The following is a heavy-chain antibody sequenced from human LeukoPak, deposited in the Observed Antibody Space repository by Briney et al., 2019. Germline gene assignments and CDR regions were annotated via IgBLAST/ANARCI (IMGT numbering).Heavy chain of an antibody. J-gene: IGHJ5*02. D-gene: IGHD6-13*01. CDR3: ARDYNIRLYSSSWYRGFDP. V-gene: IGHV4-39*07. Sequence: SETLSLTCTVSGGSISNSNSFWAWIRQPPGKGLEWIGTMYYSGITHYSPSLKSRVTISVDTSKNQFSLKLSSVTAADTAVYSCARDYNIRLYSSSWYRGFDPWGQGTLVTVSS. CDR1: GGSISNSNSF. CDR2: MYYSGIT.